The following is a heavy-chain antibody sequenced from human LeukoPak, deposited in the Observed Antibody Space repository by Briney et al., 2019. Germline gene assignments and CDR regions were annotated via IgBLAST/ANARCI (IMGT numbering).Heavy chain of an antibody. V-gene: IGHV3-30*18. J-gene: IGHJ5*02. D-gene: IGHD3-22*01. Sequence: PGGSLRLSCEASRFTFSTYGMHWVRQAPGKGLEWVTFISYDGTNKYYADSVKGRFTISRDNSENTLYLQMNSLRAEDTAVYFCAKGSHSSGGPGNWFDPWGPGILVTVSS. CDR2: ISYDGTNK. CDR3: AKGSHSSGGPGNWFDP. CDR1: RFTFSTYG.